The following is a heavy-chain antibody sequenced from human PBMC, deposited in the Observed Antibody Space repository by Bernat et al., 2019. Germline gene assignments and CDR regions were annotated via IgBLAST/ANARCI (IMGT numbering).Heavy chain of an antibody. CDR3: ARGSLHRYLGAFDI. J-gene: IGHJ3*02. CDR1: GFIFSSYE. CDR2: ISSSGSTI. V-gene: IGHV3-48*03. Sequence: EVQLVESGGGLVQPGGSLRLSCAASGFIFSSYEMNWVRQAPGKGLEWVSYISSSGSTIYYADSVKGRFTISRDNAKNSLYLQMNSLRAEDTAVYYCARGSLHRYLGAFDIWGQGTMVTVSS. D-gene: IGHD2-2*02.